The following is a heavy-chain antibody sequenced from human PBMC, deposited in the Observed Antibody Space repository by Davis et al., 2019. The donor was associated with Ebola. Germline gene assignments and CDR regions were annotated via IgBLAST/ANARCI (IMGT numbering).Heavy chain of an antibody. CDR3: ATGFYFDN. CDR2: ISSSSSYI. J-gene: IGHJ4*02. CDR1: GFTFSSYS. Sequence: GGSLRLSCAASGFTFSSYSMNWVRQAPGKGLEWVSSISSSSSYIYYADSVKGRFTVSRDNSEKTLFLQMEGLRAEDTALYYCATGFYFDNWGPGTLVTVSS. V-gene: IGHV3-21*04.